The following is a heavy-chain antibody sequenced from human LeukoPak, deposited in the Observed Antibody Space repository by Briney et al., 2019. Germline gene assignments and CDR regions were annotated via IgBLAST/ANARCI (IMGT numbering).Heavy chain of an antibody. V-gene: IGHV3-23*01. CDR2: ISGSVGST. CDR1: GFTFSSYA. CDR3: AKDVYGDYGGLVY. D-gene: IGHD4-17*01. J-gene: IGHJ4*02. Sequence: GGSLRLSCAASGFTFSSYAMSWVRQAPGKWLEWVSAISGSVGSTYYADSVKGRFTISRDNSKNTLYLQMNSLRAEDTAVYYCAKDVYGDYGGLVYWGQGTLVTVSS.